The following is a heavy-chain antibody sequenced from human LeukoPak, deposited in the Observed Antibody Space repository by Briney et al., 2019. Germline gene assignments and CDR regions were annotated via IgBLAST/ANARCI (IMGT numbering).Heavy chain of an antibody. CDR3: AGSNCERSSTSCYRLGGVYFDY. D-gene: IGHD2-2*02. V-gene: IGHV1-2*02. Sequence: ASVKVSCKASGYTFTGYYMHWVRQAPGQGLEWMGWINPNSGGTNYAQKFQGRVTMTRDTSISTAYMELSRLRSDDTAVYYCAGSNCERSSTSCYRLGGVYFDYWGQGTLVTVSS. CDR2: INPNSGGT. CDR1: GYTFTGYY. J-gene: IGHJ4*02.